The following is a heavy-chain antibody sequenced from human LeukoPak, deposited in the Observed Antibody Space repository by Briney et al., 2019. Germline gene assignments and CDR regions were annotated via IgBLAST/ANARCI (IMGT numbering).Heavy chain of an antibody. CDR1: GGSLSSYY. J-gene: IGHJ5*02. CDR2: IYYSGST. V-gene: IGHV4-59*01. CDR3: AGTPLRFPNWFDH. Sequence: SETLSLTCTVSGGSLSSYYWSWIRQPPGKGLEWIGYIYYSGSTNYNPSLKSRVTISVDTSKNQFSLKLSSVTAADTAVYYCAGTPLRFPNWFDHWGQGTLVTVSS. D-gene: IGHD3-3*01.